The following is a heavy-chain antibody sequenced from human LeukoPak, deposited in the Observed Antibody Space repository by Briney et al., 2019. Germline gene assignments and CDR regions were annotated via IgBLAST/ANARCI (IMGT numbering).Heavy chain of an antibody. CDR3: AKETSIHFDD. D-gene: IGHD5-18*01. CDR2: ISYDGSNE. V-gene: IGHV3-30*18. Sequence: GGSLRLSCAASGFTVSSNYMSWVRQAPGKGLEWVAVISYDGSNEYSADSVKGRFTISRDNSKNTLYLQMNSLRPEDTAVYYCAKETSIHFDDWGQGTLVTVSS. J-gene: IGHJ4*02. CDR1: GFTVSSNY.